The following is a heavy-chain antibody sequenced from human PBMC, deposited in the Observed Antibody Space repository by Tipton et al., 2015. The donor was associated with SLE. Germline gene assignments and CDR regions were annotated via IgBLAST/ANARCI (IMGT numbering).Heavy chain of an antibody. J-gene: IGHJ6*03. Sequence: SLRLSCAASGFTFSSYEMNWVRQAPGKGLEWVAVISYDGSNKYYADSVKGRFTISRDNSKNTLYLQMNSLRAEDTAVYYCAREASNDSRGYMDVWGKGTTVTVSS. CDR2: ISYDGSNK. D-gene: IGHD3-3*01. CDR3: AREASNDSRGYMDV. CDR1: GFTFSSYE. V-gene: IGHV3-30*04.